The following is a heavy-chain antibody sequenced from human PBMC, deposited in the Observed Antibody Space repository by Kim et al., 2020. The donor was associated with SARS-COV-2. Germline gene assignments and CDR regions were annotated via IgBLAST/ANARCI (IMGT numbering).Heavy chain of an antibody. J-gene: IGHJ6*02. V-gene: IGHV3-23*01. CDR1: GLTFNNYA. Sequence: GGSLRLSCAASGLTFNNYAMTWVRQAPGKGLEWVSTISASGDKTHYAEYVKGRFTISRDNSKNTLFLQMNRLRAEDTAVYYCAKEGYPPIFDWLLYYYYGLDVWGQGTAVTVSS. CDR3: AKEGYPPIFDWLLYYYYGLDV. D-gene: IGHD3-9*01. CDR2: ISASGDKT.